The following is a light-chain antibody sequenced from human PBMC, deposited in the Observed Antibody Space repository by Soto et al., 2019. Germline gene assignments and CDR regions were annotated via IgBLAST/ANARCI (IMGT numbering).Light chain of an antibody. CDR3: AAWDDRGV. CDR2: SNN. V-gene: IGLV1-44*01. CDR1: SSNIGSNT. J-gene: IGLJ1*01. Sequence: QSVLTQPPSASGTPGQRVTISCSGSSSNIGSNTVNWYQQLPGTAPKLLIYSNNQRPSGVPDRFSGSKSGTSASLAISGLQSEDEADYYCAAWDDRGVFGTGTKLTVL.